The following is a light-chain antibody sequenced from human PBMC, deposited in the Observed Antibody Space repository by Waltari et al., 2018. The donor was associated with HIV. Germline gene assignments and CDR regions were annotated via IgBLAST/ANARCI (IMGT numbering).Light chain of an antibody. J-gene: IGLJ3*02. CDR2: SNS. CDR1: RSNIGSNP. Sequence: QSVLTQPPSASGAPGQRVTISCSGSRSNIGSNPVSWYQQLPGTAPKLLISSNSQRPDGVPDRFSGSKSGSSASLAISGLQSEDESQYFCGAWDDSLKGFMFGGGTQLTVL. CDR3: GAWDDSLKGFM. V-gene: IGLV1-44*01.